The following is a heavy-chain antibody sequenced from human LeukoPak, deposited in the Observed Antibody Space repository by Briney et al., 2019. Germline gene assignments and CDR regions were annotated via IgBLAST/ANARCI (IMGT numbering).Heavy chain of an antibody. D-gene: IGHD3-10*01. CDR2: INPNSGGT. V-gene: IGHV1-2*02. J-gene: IGHJ4*02. CDR3: ATLGSGSSPFDY. CDR1: GYTFTGYY. Sequence: ASVKVSCKASGYTFTGYYMHWVRQAPGQGLEWMGWINPNSGGTNYAQKFQGRVTMTRDTSISTAYMEVSRLRYDDTAVYYCATLGSGSSPFDYWGQGTLVTVSS.